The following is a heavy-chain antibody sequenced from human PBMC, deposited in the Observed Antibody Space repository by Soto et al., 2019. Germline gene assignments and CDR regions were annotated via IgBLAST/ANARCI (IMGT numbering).Heavy chain of an antibody. CDR2: IYHSGST. Sequence: SETLSLTYAVSGGSISSGGYSWSWIRQPPGKGLEWIGYIYHSGSTYYNPSLKSRVTISVDRSKNQFSLKLSSVTAADTAVYYCARVLGSGSYYFFDYWGQGTLVTVSS. CDR1: GGSISSGGYS. V-gene: IGHV4-30-2*01. D-gene: IGHD3-10*01. CDR3: ARVLGSGSYYFFDY. J-gene: IGHJ4*02.